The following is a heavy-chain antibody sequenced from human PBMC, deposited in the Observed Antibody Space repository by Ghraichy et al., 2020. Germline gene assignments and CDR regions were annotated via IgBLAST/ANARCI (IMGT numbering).Heavy chain of an antibody. CDR2: IFYSGTT. J-gene: IGHJ6*02. CDR3: SRNRGSSSYDYYGMDV. D-gene: IGHD1-14*01. Sequence: ETLSLTCSVSGGSIRRNYWSWIRQPPGKGLEWIGYIFYSGTTNYNPVLKSRVTLSVDTSKNQFSLTVWSVNAADTAVYYCSRNRGSSSYDYYGMDVWGQGTTVTVSS. V-gene: IGHV4-59*01. CDR1: GGSIRRNY.